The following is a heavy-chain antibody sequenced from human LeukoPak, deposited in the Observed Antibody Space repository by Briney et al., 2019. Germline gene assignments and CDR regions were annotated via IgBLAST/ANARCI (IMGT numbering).Heavy chain of an antibody. D-gene: IGHD5-18*01. J-gene: IGHJ6*03. Sequence: SETLSLTCTVSGGSITSHYWSWVRQPPGKGLEWIAYLFDSVRTKDNPSLKSRLTLSADTSKNQFSLRLNSVTAADTAVYYCARAIRGYSYGYYPLYYYYYMDVWGKGTTVTVSS. CDR1: GGSITSHY. V-gene: IGHV4-59*11. CDR3: ARAIRGYSYGYYPLYYYYYMDV. CDR2: LFDSVRT.